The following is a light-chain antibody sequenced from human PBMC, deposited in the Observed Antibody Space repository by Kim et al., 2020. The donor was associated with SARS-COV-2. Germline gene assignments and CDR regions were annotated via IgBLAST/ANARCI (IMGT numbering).Light chain of an antibody. J-gene: IGKJ4*01. CDR2: WAA. CDR1: QSVLYRSNHKNY. Sequence: ATINCKSRQSVLYRSNHKNYLAWYQQKPGQPPKLLVYWAATRESGVPDRFSGSGSGTDFTLTISSLQAEDVAVYYCQQYYTTPPTFGGGTKVDIK. CDR3: QQYYTTPPT. V-gene: IGKV4-1*01.